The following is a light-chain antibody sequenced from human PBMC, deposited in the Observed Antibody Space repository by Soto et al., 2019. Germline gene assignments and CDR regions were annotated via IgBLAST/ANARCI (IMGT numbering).Light chain of an antibody. CDR1: SSNIGSNT. J-gene: IGLJ2*01. V-gene: IGLV1-44*01. CDR3: AAWDDSLNGYVV. CDR2: RNN. Sequence: QSVLTQPPSASGTPGQRVTISCSGSSSNIGSNTVNWYQQLPGTAPKLLIYRNNQRPSGVPDRFSGSKSGTSASLAISGLQSDDEAEYYCAAWDDSLNGYVVFGGGTKLTVL.